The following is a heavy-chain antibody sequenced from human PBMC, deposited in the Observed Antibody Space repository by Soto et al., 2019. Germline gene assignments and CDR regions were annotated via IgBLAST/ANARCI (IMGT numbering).Heavy chain of an antibody. D-gene: IGHD2-2*01. V-gene: IGHV4-59*01. CDR3: ARESTNYGMDV. J-gene: IGHJ6*02. Sequence: SETLSLTCTVSGGSISSYYWSWIRQPPGKGLEWIGYIYYSGSTNYNPSLRSRVTISVDTSKNQFSLKLSSVTAADTAVYYCARESTNYGMDVWGQGTTVTVSS. CDR1: GGSISSYY. CDR2: IYYSGST.